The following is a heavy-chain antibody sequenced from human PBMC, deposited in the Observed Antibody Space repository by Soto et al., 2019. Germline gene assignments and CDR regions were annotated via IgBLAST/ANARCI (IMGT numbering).Heavy chain of an antibody. CDR2: IYYSGST. V-gene: IGHV4-39*01. CDR3: ARLDYTWFDP. J-gene: IGHJ5*02. Sequence: KTSETLSLTCTVSGGSISSSSYYWGWIRQPPGKGLEWIGSIYYSGSTYYNPSLKSRVTISVDTSKNQFSLKLSSVTAADTAVYSCARLDYTWFDPWGQGPLVTV. CDR1: GGSISSSSYY.